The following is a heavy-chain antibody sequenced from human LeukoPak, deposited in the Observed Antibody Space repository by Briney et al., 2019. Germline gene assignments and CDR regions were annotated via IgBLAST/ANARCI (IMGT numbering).Heavy chain of an antibody. CDR3: ASGYYDSSGYYQNWFDP. V-gene: IGHV1-69*05. J-gene: IGHJ5*02. Sequence: SVKVSCTASGGTFSSYAISWVRQAPGQGLEWMGGIIPIFGTANYAQKFQGRVTITTDESTSTAYMELSSLRSEDTAVYYCASGYYDSSGYYQNWFDPWGQGTLVTVSS. CDR2: IIPIFGTA. CDR1: GGTFSSYA. D-gene: IGHD3-22*01.